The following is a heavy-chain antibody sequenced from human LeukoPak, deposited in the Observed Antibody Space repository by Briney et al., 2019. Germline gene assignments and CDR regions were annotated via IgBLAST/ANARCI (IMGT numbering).Heavy chain of an antibody. V-gene: IGHV3-30*18. Sequence: GGSLRLSCAASGFTFSSYGMHWVRQAPGKGLEWVAVISYDGSNKYYTDSVKGRFTISRDNSKNTLYLQMNSLRAEDTAVYYCAKTPLDYYYGMYVWGKGTTVTVSS. CDR3: AKTPLDYYYGMYV. CDR2: ISYDGSNK. CDR1: GFTFSSYG. J-gene: IGHJ6*04.